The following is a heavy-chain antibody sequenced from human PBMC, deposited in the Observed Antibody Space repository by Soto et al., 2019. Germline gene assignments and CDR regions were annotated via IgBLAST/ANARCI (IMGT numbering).Heavy chain of an antibody. J-gene: IGHJ6*02. CDR1: GFTFISYW. Sequence: GGSLRLSCAASGFTFISYWMHWVRQAPGKGLVWVSRINSDGSSTSYADSVKGRFTISRDNAKNTLYLQMNSLRAEDTAVYYCARGGIVVVPAAIGYGMDVWGQGTTVTVSS. CDR2: INSDGSST. D-gene: IGHD2-2*01. V-gene: IGHV3-74*01. CDR3: ARGGIVVVPAAIGYGMDV.